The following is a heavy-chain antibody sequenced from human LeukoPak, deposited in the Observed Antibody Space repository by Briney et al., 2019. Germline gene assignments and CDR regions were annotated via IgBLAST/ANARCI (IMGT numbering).Heavy chain of an antibody. J-gene: IGHJ4*02. CDR1: GYTFTGYY. CDR3: ARKSTVRRTSEYDY. V-gene: IGHV1-2*02. D-gene: IGHD3-10*02. Sequence: WASVRVPCKASGYTFTGYYMNWVRQAPGQGLEWLGWINPNSGDTKYAQKFLGRVTMTSDTSINTGYMALSSLTSDDAAVYYCARKSTVRRTSEYDYWGQGSLVTVSS. CDR2: INPNSGDT.